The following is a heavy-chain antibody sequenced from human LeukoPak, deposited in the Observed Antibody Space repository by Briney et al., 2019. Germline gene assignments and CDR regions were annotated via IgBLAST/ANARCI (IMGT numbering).Heavy chain of an antibody. CDR3: GREDILVVPASPRLYYMEV. V-gene: IGHV3-21*01. Sequence: AGGSLRLSCAASGFSLRRYRTNWVRQAPGKGREWGSSISSSSSYKHNAHPAKGRFTISRDKAKNTRYLQIKSLREQSTPVYYCGREDILVVPASPRLYYMEVWGKGTTGTVSS. CDR1: GFSLRRYR. J-gene: IGHJ6*03. CDR2: ISSSSSYK. D-gene: IGHD2-2*01.